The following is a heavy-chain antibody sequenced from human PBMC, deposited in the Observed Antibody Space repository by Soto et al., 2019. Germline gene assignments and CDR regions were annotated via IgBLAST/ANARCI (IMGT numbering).Heavy chain of an antibody. Sequence: QVQLVQSGAEVKKPGSSVKVSCKASGGTFSSYAISWVRQAPGQGLEWMGGIIPIFGTANYAQKLQGRVTITADESTSTAYMELSSLRSEDTAVYYCARDGYYGSGSYYNALQGGMDVWGQGTTVTVSS. CDR3: ARDGYYGSGSYYNALQGGMDV. CDR2: IIPIFGTA. CDR1: GGTFSSYA. J-gene: IGHJ6*02. D-gene: IGHD3-10*01. V-gene: IGHV1-69*01.